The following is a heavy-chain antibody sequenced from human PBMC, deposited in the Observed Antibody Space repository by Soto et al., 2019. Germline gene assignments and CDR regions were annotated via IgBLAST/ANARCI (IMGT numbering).Heavy chain of an antibody. V-gene: IGHV4-39*01. CDR1: GGSISSSSYY. Sequence: SETLSLTCTVSGGSISSSSYYWGWIRQPPGKGLEWIGSIYYSGSTYYNPSLKSRVTISVDTSKNQFSLKLSSVTAADTAVYYCARQAEVATLLPQYYYYGMDVWGQGTTVTVSS. D-gene: IGHD2-15*01. CDR3: ARQAEVATLLPQYYYYGMDV. J-gene: IGHJ6*02. CDR2: IYYSGST.